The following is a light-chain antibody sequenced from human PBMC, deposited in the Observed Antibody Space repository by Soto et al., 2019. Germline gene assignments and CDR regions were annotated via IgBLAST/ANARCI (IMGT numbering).Light chain of an antibody. CDR1: QSISSSF. V-gene: IGKV3-20*01. J-gene: IGKJ1*01. Sequence: DIVLTQSPGTLSLSPGQRATLSCRASQSISSSFLAWYQQKPGQAPRLLIYGASSRATGIPDRFSGSGSGTDFTLTISRLEPEDFAVYYCQQYGSSLWTFGKGTKV. CDR3: QQYGSSLWT. CDR2: GAS.